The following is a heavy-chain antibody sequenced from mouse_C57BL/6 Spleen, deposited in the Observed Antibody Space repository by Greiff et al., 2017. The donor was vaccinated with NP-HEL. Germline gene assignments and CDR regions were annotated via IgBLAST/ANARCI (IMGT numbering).Heavy chain of an antibody. D-gene: IGHD1-1*01. CDR3: ARGGTTVVPYWYFDV. V-gene: IGHV5-16*01. CDR1: GFTFSDYY. J-gene: IGHJ1*03. Sequence: EVKLVESEGGLVQPGSSMKLSCTASGFTFSDYYMAWVRQVPEKGLEWVANINYDGSSTYYLDSLKSRFIISRDNAKNILYLQMSSLKSEDTATYYCARGGTTVVPYWYFDVWGTGTTVTVSS. CDR2: INYDGSST.